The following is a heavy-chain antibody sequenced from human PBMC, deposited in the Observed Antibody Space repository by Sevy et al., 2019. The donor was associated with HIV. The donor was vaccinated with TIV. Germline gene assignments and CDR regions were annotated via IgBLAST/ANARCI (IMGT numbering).Heavy chain of an antibody. Sequence: GGSLRLSCAASGFSFSSYWMSWVRHAPGKGLEWVANIKRDGSEKYYVDSVKGRFTISRDNAKNSLYLQMNRLRAEDTAVYYCVRDGGCSTTKCLLYFDYWGQGTLVTVSS. CDR1: GFSFSSYW. J-gene: IGHJ4*02. D-gene: IGHD2-2*01. CDR3: VRDGGCSTTKCLLYFDY. V-gene: IGHV3-7*01. CDR2: IKRDGSEK.